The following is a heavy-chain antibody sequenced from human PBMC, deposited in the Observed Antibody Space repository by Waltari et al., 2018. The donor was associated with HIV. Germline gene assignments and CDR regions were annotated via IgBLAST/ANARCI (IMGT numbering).Heavy chain of an antibody. Sequence: QVQLVQSGAEVKKPGASVKVSCKASGYTFTSYYMHWVRQAPGQGLEWMGIINPSGGSTSYAQKFQGRVTMTRDTSTSTVYMELSSLRSEDTAVYYCARPYGSGSYYERDDAFDIWGQGTMVTVSS. CDR1: GYTFTSYY. J-gene: IGHJ3*02. D-gene: IGHD3-10*01. V-gene: IGHV1-46*01. CDR3: ARPYGSGSYYERDDAFDI. CDR2: INPSGGST.